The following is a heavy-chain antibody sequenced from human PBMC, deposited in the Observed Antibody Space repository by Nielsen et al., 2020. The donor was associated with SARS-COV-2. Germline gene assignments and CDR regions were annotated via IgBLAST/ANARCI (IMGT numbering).Heavy chain of an antibody. CDR3: ASSGWLDH. Sequence: SETLSLTCNVSGDSISSGGYYWSWIRQHPGKGLEWIGYIYYSGATFYNTSLMSRVTISIDTSKNQFSLKLRSVTAADTAVYYCASSGWLDHWGQGTLVTVSS. CDR2: IYYSGAT. CDR1: GDSISSGGYY. J-gene: IGHJ4*02. V-gene: IGHV4-31*03. D-gene: IGHD6-19*01.